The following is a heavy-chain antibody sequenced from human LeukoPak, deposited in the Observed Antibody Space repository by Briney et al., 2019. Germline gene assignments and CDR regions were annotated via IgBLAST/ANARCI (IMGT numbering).Heavy chain of an antibody. J-gene: IGHJ5*02. CDR2: VYYSGST. Sequence: SETLSLTCIVSDGSISNYYWSRIRQPPGKGLEWIGYVYYSGSTYYNPSLKSRVTISVDTSKNQFSLKLSSVTAADTAVYYCAQSVYDYVWGSYRENWFDPWGQGTLVTVSS. CDR1: DGSISNYY. D-gene: IGHD3-16*02. CDR3: AQSVYDYVWGSYRENWFDP. V-gene: IGHV4-59*06.